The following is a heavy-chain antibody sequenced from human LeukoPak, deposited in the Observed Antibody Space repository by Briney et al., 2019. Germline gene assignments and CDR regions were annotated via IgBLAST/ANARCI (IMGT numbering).Heavy chain of an antibody. D-gene: IGHD3-10*02. J-gene: IGHJ4*02. Sequence: PGGSLRLSCAASGFTFTSYAMSWVRQAPGKGLEWVSAISGSGGSTYYADSVKGRFTISRHNSKNTLYLQMNSLRAEDTAVYYCAKDRGLLFGEFHDYWGQGTLVTVSS. CDR3: AKDRGLLFGEFHDY. CDR2: ISGSGGST. V-gene: IGHV3-23*01. CDR1: GFTFTSYA.